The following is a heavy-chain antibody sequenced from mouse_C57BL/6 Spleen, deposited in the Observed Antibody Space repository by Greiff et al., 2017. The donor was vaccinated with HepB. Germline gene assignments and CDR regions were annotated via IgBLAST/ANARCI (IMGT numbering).Heavy chain of an antibody. J-gene: IGHJ3*01. CDR2: IRSKSNNYAT. Sequence: EVHLVESGGGLVQPKGSLKLSCAASGFSFNTYAMNWVRQAPGKGLEWVARIRSKSNNYATYYADSVKDRFTISRDDSESMLYLQMNNLKTEDTAMYYCVRIGDDYDEFAYWGQGTLVTVSA. D-gene: IGHD2-4*01. CDR1: GFSFNTYA. V-gene: IGHV10-1*01. CDR3: VRIGDDYDEFAY.